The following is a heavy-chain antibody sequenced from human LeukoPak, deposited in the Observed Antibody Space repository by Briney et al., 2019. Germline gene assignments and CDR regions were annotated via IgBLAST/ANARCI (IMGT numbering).Heavy chain of an antibody. CDR2: IKQDGGEK. CDR3: ARDGRPLDY. Sequence: GGSLRLSCADSGITFSRYWMSWVRQAPGKGLEWVANIKQDGGEKYYVDSVRGRFTISRDNAKNSLYLQINSLRVEDTAVYYCARDGRPLDYWGQGTPVTVSS. J-gene: IGHJ4*02. V-gene: IGHV3-7*03. CDR1: GITFSRYW.